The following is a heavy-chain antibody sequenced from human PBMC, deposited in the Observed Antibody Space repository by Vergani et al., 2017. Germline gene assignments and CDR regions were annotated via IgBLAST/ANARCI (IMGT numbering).Heavy chain of an antibody. CDR3: TITPAAPDGDSGSWVSYYYGMDV. CDR2: IRSKANSYAT. D-gene: IGHD1-26*01. Sequence: EVQLVESGGGLVQPGGSLKLSCAASGFTFSGSAMHWVRQASGKGLEWVGRIRSKANSYATAYAASVKGRFTISRDASKNTAYLQMNSLKTEDTAVYYCTITPAAPDGDSGSWVSYYYGMDVWGQGTTVTVSS. J-gene: IGHJ6*02. V-gene: IGHV3-73*01. CDR1: GFTFSGSA.